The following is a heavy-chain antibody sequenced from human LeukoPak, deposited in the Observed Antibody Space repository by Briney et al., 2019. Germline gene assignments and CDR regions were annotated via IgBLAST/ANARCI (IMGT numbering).Heavy chain of an antibody. Sequence: SQTLSLTCTVSGVSISSGDYYWSWIRQPPGQGLEWIGYIYYTGSTYYNPSIKSRVTISVDTSKNQFSLKLSSVTAADTAVYYCAREAADFWSGYHHAFDIWGQGTMVTVSS. D-gene: IGHD3-3*01. CDR3: AREAADFWSGYHHAFDI. CDR1: GVSISSGDYY. J-gene: IGHJ3*02. CDR2: IYYTGST. V-gene: IGHV4-30-4*08.